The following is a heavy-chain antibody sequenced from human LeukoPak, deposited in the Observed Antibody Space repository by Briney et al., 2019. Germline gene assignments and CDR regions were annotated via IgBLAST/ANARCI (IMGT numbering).Heavy chain of an antibody. V-gene: IGHV3-23*01. CDR1: GFTFSSYA. J-gene: IGHJ4*02. Sequence: HAGGSLRLSCAASGFTFSSYAMSWVRQAPGKGLEWVSAISGSGGSTYYADSVKGRFPISRDNSKNTLYLQMNSLSAEDTAVYYCAKDNPPYCGGDCYSVYWGQGTLVTVSS. CDR2: ISGSGGST. D-gene: IGHD2-21*02. CDR3: AKDNPPYCGGDCYSVY.